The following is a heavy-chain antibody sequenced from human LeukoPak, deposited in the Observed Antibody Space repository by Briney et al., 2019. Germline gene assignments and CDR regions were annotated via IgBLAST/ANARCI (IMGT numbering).Heavy chain of an antibody. CDR1: GFTFSSYW. J-gene: IGHJ4*02. D-gene: IGHD6-19*01. V-gene: IGHV3-74*01. Sequence: GGSLRLSCAASGFTFSSYWMHWVRQAPGKGLVWVSRIHSDGTSTSYADSVKGRFTISRDNAKNMLYLQMNSLRAEDTAVYYCARGGSGCFDYWDQGTLVTVSS. CDR2: IHSDGTST. CDR3: ARGGSGCFDY.